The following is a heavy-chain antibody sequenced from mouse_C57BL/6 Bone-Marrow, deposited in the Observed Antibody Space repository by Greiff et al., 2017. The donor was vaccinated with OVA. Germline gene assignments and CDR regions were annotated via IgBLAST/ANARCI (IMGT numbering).Heavy chain of an antibody. D-gene: IGHD2-2*01. CDR1: GFNIKDDY. CDR3: SSRWLRYAMDY. Sequence: VQLQQSGAELVRPGASVKLSCTASGFNIKDDYMHWVKQRPEQGLEWIGWIDPENGDTEYASKFQGKATITADTSSNTAYLQLSSLTSEDTDVYYCSSRWLRYAMDYWGQGTSVTVSS. V-gene: IGHV14-4*01. J-gene: IGHJ4*01. CDR2: IDPENGDT.